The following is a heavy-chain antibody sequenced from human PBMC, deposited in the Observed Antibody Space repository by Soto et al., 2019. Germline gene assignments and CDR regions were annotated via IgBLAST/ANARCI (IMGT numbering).Heavy chain of an antibody. CDR1: GGTFSSYA. J-gene: IGHJ5*02. Sequence: SVKVSCKASGGTFSSYAISWVRQAPGQGLEWMGGIIPIFGTANYAQKFQGRVTITADESTSTAYMELSSLRSEDTAVYYCARASQGIDSSGYYYGVNWFDPWGQGTLVTVSS. D-gene: IGHD3-22*01. CDR3: ARASQGIDSSGYYYGVNWFDP. V-gene: IGHV1-69*13. CDR2: IIPIFGTA.